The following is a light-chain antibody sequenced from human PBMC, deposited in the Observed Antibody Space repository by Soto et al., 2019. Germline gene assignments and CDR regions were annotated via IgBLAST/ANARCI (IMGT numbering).Light chain of an antibody. CDR3: AAWDDSLNGYV. V-gene: IGLV1-36*01. CDR1: SSNIGNNA. Sequence: QSVLTQPPSVSAAPRQRVTIPCSGSSSNIGNNAVNWYQQLPGKAPKLLIYYDDLLPSGVSDRFSGSKSGTSASLAISGLQSEDQADYYCAAWDDSLNGYVFGTSTKVTVL. J-gene: IGLJ1*01. CDR2: YDD.